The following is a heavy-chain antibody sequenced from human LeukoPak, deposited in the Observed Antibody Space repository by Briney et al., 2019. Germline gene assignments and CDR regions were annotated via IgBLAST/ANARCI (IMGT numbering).Heavy chain of an antibody. J-gene: IGHJ4*02. CDR2: ISGSGGTT. CDR1: GFTFTTYT. Sequence: GGSLRLSCAASGFTFTTYTMSWVRQAPGKGLAWVSAISGSGGTTYNADSVKGRFTISRDNSKNMLYLQMNSLRAEDTAVYYCAKSNGVDRNGYNSDYFDYWGQGTLVTVSS. CDR3: AKSNGVDRNGYNSDYFDY. D-gene: IGHD5-24*01. V-gene: IGHV3-23*01.